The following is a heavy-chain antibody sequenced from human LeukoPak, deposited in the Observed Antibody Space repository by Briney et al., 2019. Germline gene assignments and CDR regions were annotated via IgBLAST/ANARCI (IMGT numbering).Heavy chain of an antibody. D-gene: IGHD3-22*01. Sequence: SETLSLTCTVSGGSISSYYWSWIRQPAGKGLEWIGRIYTSGSTNYNPSLKSRVTMSVDTSKNQFSLKLSSVTAADTAVYYCAREYYYDSSGYYYFDYWAREPWSPSPQ. J-gene: IGHJ4*02. CDR3: AREYYYDSSGYYYFDY. CDR2: IYTSGST. V-gene: IGHV4-4*07. CDR1: GGSISSYY.